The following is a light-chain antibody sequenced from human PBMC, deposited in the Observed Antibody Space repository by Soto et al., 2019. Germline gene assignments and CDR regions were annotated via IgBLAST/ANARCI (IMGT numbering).Light chain of an antibody. CDR1: QSVDGY. CDR2: GAS. J-gene: IGKJ1*01. V-gene: IGKV3-15*01. Sequence: EVVMTQSPGTLSVSLGESATLSCRASQSVDGYLAWYQQKPGQAPRLLISGASDRATGVPARFSGSGSGTQFTLTISSLQSEDFALYYCQQYNNWPWTFGQGTKVDIK. CDR3: QQYNNWPWT.